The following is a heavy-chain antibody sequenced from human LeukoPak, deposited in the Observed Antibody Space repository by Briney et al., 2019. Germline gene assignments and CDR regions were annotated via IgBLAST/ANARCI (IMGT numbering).Heavy chain of an antibody. V-gene: IGHV1-2*02. CDR1: GYTFTGYY. CDR2: INPNSGST. CDR3: AGDKYYYDSSGYLPFDY. Sequence: ASVKVSCKASGYTFTGYYMHWVRQAPGQGLEWMGWINPNSGSTNYAQKFQGRVTMTRDTSISTAYMELSRLRSDDTAVYYCAGDKYYYDSSGYLPFDYWGQGTLVTVSS. J-gene: IGHJ4*02. D-gene: IGHD3-22*01.